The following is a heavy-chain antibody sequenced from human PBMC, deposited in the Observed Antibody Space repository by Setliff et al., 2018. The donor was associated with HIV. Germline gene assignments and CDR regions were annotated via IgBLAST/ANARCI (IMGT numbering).Heavy chain of an antibody. CDR2: IHTNTEDP. D-gene: IGHD1-26*01. Sequence: ASVTVSCKSSGYTFTSYAVNWVRQAPGQGLEWVGWIHTNTEDPTYAQGFTGRFVFSFDTSVSTAYLQISSLKAEDTAVYYCAARGEQLYYYGMDVWGQGTTVTVSS. CDR1: GYTFTSYA. J-gene: IGHJ6*02. V-gene: IGHV7-4-1*02. CDR3: AARGEQLYYYGMDV.